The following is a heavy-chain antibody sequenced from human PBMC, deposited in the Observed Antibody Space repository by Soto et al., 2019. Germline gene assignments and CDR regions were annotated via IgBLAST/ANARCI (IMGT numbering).Heavy chain of an antibody. CDR1: GGSISSGGYY. Sequence: ASETLSLTCTVSGGSISSGGYYWSWIRQHPGKGLEWIGYIYYSGVTSYNPSLASRVSISLDRSNNQCSLKLKSVTAADTAVYFCAGMPYTSGLRFDPWGPGTLVTVS. CDR3: AGMPYTSGLRFDP. D-gene: IGHD6-19*01. V-gene: IGHV4-31*03. CDR2: IYYSGVT. J-gene: IGHJ5*02.